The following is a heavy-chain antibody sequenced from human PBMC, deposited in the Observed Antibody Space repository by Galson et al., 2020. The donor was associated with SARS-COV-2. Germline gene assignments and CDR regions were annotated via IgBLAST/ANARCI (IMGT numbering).Heavy chain of an antibody. CDR1: GFTFSSYA. CDR3: AKTGGIAAAGFDY. J-gene: IGHJ4*02. Sequence: GESLKISCAASGFTFSSYAMSWVRQAPGTGLEWVSAISGSGGSTSYADSVKGRFTISRDNSKNTLYLQMNSLRAEDTAVYYCAKTGGIAAAGFDYWGQGTLVTVSS. CDR2: ISGSGGST. V-gene: IGHV3-23*01. D-gene: IGHD6-13*01.